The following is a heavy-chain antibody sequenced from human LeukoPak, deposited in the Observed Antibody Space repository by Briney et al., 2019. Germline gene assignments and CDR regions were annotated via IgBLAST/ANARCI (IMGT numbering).Heavy chain of an antibody. V-gene: IGHV4-4*07. Sequence: SETLSLTCTVSGGSISGYSWSWIRQPAGKGLEWIGRIYSSGSTNYNPSLKSRVTMSIDTSKKQFSLILSSVSAADTAVYYCAGGTKNYNNYVLLDVWGQGTTVTVSS. CDR3: AGGTKNYNNYVLLDV. D-gene: IGHD4-4*01. CDR1: GGSISGYS. CDR2: IYSSGST. J-gene: IGHJ6*02.